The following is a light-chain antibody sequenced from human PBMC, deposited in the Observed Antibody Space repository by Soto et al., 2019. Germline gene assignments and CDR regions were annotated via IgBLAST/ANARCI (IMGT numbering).Light chain of an antibody. J-gene: IGLJ1*01. Sequence: QSALTQPASVSGSPGQSITISCTGTSGDVGGYNYVSWYQQHPGKAPKLMIYEVSNGPSGVSNRFSGSKSGNTASLTISGLQTEDEADYYCSSYTSSSTLVFGAGTKLTVL. V-gene: IGLV2-14*01. CDR2: EVS. CDR1: SGDVGGYNY. CDR3: SSYTSSSTLV.